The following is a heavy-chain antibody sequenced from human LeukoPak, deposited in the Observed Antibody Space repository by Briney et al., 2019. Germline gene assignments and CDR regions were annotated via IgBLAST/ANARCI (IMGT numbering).Heavy chain of an antibody. CDR2: IYNSGST. V-gene: IGHV4-61*05. D-gene: IGHD6-19*01. J-gene: IGHJ4*02. Sequence: PSETLSLTCTVSGGSISSSSYYWGWIRQPPGKGLEWIGHIYNSGSTNYSPSLKSRVTISVDTSKNQFSLKLSSVTAADTAVYYCARFKRAGGWSYFDYWGLGTLVTVSS. CDR3: ARFKRAGGWSYFDY. CDR1: GGSISSSSYY.